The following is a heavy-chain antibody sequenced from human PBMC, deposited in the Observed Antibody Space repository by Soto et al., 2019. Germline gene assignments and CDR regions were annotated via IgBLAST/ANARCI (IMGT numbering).Heavy chain of an antibody. Sequence: PSETLSLTCAVSGGSISSSNWWSWVRQPPGKGLEWIGEIYHSGSTNYNPSLKSRVTISVDKSKNQFSLKLSSVTAADTAVYYCARAANSSSWYGRPYYYYGMDVWGQGTTVTVSS. CDR3: ARAANSSSWYGRPYYYYGMDV. V-gene: IGHV4-4*02. CDR2: IYHSGST. CDR1: GGSISSSNW. J-gene: IGHJ6*01. D-gene: IGHD6-13*01.